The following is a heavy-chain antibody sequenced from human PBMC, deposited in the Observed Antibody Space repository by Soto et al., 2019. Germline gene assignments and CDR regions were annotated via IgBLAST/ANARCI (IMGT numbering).Heavy chain of an antibody. CDR1: GGSTSNHY. D-gene: IGHD2-2*01. J-gene: IGHJ4*02. Sequence: SETLSLTCSVSGGSTSNHYWTWIRKPPGQGPEWIGCIYYRGTTNYNASFNSRVTISLDTSKNQFSLKLTSVTTADTAVYYCARGGGSPYHDHEFDYWGQGILVTVSS. V-gene: IGHV4-59*11. CDR3: ARGGGSPYHDHEFDY. CDR2: IYYRGTT.